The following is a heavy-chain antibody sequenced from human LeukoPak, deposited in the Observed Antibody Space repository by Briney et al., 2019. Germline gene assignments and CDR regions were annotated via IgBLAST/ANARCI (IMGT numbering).Heavy chain of an antibody. CDR3: ARGGYDFWSGYYTGRFWFDP. D-gene: IGHD3-3*01. Sequence: PSETLSLTCAVYGGSFSGYYWSWIRQPPGKGLEWIGEINHSGSTNYNPSLKSRVTISVDTSKNQFSLKLSSVTAAATAVYYCARGGYDFWSGYYTGRFWFDPWGQGTLVTVSS. J-gene: IGHJ5*02. V-gene: IGHV4-34*01. CDR2: INHSGST. CDR1: GGSFSGYY.